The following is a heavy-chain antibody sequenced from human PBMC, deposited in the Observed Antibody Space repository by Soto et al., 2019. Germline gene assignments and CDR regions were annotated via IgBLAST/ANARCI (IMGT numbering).Heavy chain of an antibody. J-gene: IGHJ4*02. CDR1: GDTFTTYD. CDR3: ARGRASGSYYLLDY. Sequence: QVQLVQSGAEVRKPGASVKVSCKASGDTFTTYDINWVRQATGHGLEWMGWINPNSGNIGYAQRFQGRVTMTRDTAIRTAYMEMSSLRSDDTAVYYCARGRASGSYYLLDYWSQGTLVTVSS. CDR2: INPNSGNI. D-gene: IGHD3-10*01. V-gene: IGHV1-8*01.